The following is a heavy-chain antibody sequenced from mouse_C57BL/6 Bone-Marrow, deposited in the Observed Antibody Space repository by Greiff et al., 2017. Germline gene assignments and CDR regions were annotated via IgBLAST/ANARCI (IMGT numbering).Heavy chain of an antibody. CDR3: AISSEANWDMNFDY. D-gene: IGHD4-1*01. J-gene: IGHJ2*01. CDR1: GYTFTSYW. V-gene: IGHV1-74*01. Sequence: QVQLKQPGAELVKPGASVKVSCKASGYTFTSYWMHWVKQRPGQGLEWIGRIHPSDSDTNYNQKFKGKATLTVDKSSSTAYMQLSSLTSEDSAVYYCAISSEANWDMNFDYWGQGTTLTVSS. CDR2: IHPSDSDT.